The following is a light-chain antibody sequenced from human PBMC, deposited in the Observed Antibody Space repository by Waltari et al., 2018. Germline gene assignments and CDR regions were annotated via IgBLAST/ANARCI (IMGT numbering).Light chain of an antibody. CDR3: SSYTFTSTPVV. J-gene: IGLJ2*01. CDR2: EVS. V-gene: IGLV2-14*01. Sequence: QSALTQPASVSGSPGRSITISCTGTSSDVGGYNFVSWYQQHPGKAPKLMIYEVSNRPPGLSNRFAGSKSGNTASLTISGLQAEDEADYYCSSYTFTSTPVVFGGGTKVTVL. CDR1: SSDVGGYNF.